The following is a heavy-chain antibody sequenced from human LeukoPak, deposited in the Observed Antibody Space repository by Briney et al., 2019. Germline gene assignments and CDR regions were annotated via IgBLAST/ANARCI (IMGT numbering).Heavy chain of an antibody. J-gene: IGHJ4*02. D-gene: IGHD6-6*01. Sequence: SETLSLTCAVYGGSFSGYYWSWIRQPPGKGLEWIGEINHSGSTNYNPSLKSRVTISVDTSKNQFSLKLSSVTAADTAVYYCARHHEYSSSLIDYWGQGTLVTVSS. CDR2: INHSGST. CDR3: ARHHEYSSSLIDY. V-gene: IGHV4-34*01. CDR1: GGSFSGYY.